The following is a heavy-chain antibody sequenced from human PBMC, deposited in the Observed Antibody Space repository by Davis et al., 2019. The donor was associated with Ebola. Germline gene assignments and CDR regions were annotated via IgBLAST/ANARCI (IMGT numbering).Heavy chain of an antibody. V-gene: IGHV3-21*01. J-gene: IGHJ4*02. CDR3: ARGFMNTIVVLTAVIY. CDR2: ISSSSSYI. CDR1: GFTFSSYS. Sequence: PGGSLRLSCAASGFTFSSYSMNWVRQAPGKGLEWVSYISSSSSYIYYADSVKGRFSISRDNAKNSLYLQMNSLRAEDTAVYYCARGFMNTIVVLTAVIYWGQGTLVTVSS. D-gene: IGHD2-21*01.